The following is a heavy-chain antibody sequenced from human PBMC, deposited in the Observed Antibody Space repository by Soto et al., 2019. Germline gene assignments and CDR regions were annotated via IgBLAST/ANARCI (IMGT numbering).Heavy chain of an antibody. J-gene: IGHJ4*02. Sequence: PGGSLRLSCAASGFTFSSYGMHWVRQAPGKGLEWVAVIWYDGSNKYYADSVKGRFTISRDNSKNTLYLQMNSLRAEDTAVYYCARDLRPRLDYYDSSGYDYWGQGTLVTVSS. V-gene: IGHV3-33*01. CDR2: IWYDGSNK. CDR3: ARDLRPRLDYYDSSGYDY. D-gene: IGHD3-22*01. CDR1: GFTFSSYG.